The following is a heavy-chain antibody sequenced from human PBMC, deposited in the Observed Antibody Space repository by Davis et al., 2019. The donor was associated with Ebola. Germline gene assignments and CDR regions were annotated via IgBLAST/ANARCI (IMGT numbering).Heavy chain of an antibody. CDR2: INHSGSP. Sequence: MPGGSLRLSCAVYGGSFSGYYWSWIRQPPGKGLEWIGEINHSGSPNYNPSLKSRVTISVDTSKNQFSLKLSSVTAADTAVYYCARGREWAGYSYGYSYFDYWGQGTLVIVSS. J-gene: IGHJ4*02. V-gene: IGHV4-34*01. CDR3: ARGREWAGYSYGYSYFDY. D-gene: IGHD5-18*01. CDR1: GGSFSGYY.